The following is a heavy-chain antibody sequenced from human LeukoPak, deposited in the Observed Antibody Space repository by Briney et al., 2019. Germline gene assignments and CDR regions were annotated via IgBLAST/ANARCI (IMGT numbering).Heavy chain of an antibody. V-gene: IGHV3-21*01. D-gene: IGHD6-13*01. Sequence: GGSLRLSCAASGFTFSSYSMNWVRQAPGKGLEWVSSISSSSSYIYYADSVKGRFTISRDNSKSTLYLQMNSLRAEDTAVYYCAKEAAAGHYFYYYMDVWGKGTTVTISS. J-gene: IGHJ6*03. CDR2: ISSSSSYI. CDR3: AKEAAAGHYFYYYMDV. CDR1: GFTFSSYS.